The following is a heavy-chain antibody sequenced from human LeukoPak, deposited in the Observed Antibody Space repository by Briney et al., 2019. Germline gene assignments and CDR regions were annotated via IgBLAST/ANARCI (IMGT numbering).Heavy chain of an antibody. Sequence: GRSLRLSCAASGFTFSSYAMHWVRQAPGKGLEWVAVISYDGSNKYYADSVKGRFTISRDNSKNTLYLQMNSLRAEDTAVYYCARDLNKFPDYGDYVVGYWGQGTLVTVPS. J-gene: IGHJ4*02. V-gene: IGHV3-30-3*01. CDR2: ISYDGSNK. CDR3: ARDLNKFPDYGDYVVGY. D-gene: IGHD4-17*01. CDR1: GFTFSSYA.